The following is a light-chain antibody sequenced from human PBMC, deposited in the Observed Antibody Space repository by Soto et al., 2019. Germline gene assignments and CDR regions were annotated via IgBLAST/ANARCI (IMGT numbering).Light chain of an antibody. Sequence: EIVLTQSPATLSLSPGERATLSCRASQSVSSYLAWYQQKPGQAPRLLIYDASNRATGIAARFSGSGSGTDFTLTISSLEPEDFAVYYCQQRSNWPLTLGGGTKVEIK. CDR1: QSVSSY. CDR2: DAS. J-gene: IGKJ4*01. V-gene: IGKV3-11*01. CDR3: QQRSNWPLT.